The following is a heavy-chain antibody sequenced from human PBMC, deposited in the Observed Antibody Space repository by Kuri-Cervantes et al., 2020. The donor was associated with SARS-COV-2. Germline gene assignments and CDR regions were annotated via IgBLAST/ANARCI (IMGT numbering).Heavy chain of an antibody. CDR1: GFTFSSYD. J-gene: IGHJ6*02. CDR2: IGTAGDT. Sequence: GESLKISCAASGFTFSSYDMHWVRQATGKGLEWVSAIGTAGDTYYPGSVKGRFTISRENAKNSLYLRMNSLRAEDTAVYYCARESYYYGMDVWGQGTTVTVSS. V-gene: IGHV3-13*01. CDR3: ARESYYYGMDV.